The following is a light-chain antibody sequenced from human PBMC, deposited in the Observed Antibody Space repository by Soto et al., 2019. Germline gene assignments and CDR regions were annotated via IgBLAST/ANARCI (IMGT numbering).Light chain of an antibody. CDR2: EVE. J-gene: IGLJ1*01. CDR1: SSDVGGYHY. V-gene: IGLV2-8*01. Sequence: QSVLTQPPSASESPGQSVTLACTGTSSDVGGYHYASWYQHHPGRAPKLLIYEVEKRPPGVPGRFSGSKSGNTASLTVSGLQADDEADYYCLSYGGSNNYVCGTGTQLTVL. CDR3: LSYGGSNNYV.